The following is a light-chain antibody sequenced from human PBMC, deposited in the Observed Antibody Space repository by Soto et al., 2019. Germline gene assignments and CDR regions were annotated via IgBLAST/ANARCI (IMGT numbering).Light chain of an antibody. J-gene: IGLJ2*01. CDR2: EGS. V-gene: IGLV2-23*01. Sequence: QSALTQPASVSGSPGQSITISGTGTNSDVGSYNLVSWYQRHPGKAPKLMIYEGSKRPSGVSNRFSGSKSGNTASLTISGLQTADEADYFCCSYASSGTLVFGGGTKLTVL. CDR1: NSDVGSYNL. CDR3: CSYASSGTLV.